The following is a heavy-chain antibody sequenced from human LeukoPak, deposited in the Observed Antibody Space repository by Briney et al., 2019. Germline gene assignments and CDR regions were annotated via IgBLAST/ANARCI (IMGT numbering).Heavy chain of an antibody. J-gene: IGHJ4*02. CDR3: AREDIAGGPIDY. CDR2: ISYDGSNK. Sequence: GRSLRLSCAASGFTFSSYAMHWVRQAPGKGLEWVAVISYDGSNKYYTDSVKGRFTISRDNSKNTLYLQMNSLRAEDTAVYYCAREDIAGGPIDYWGQGTLVTVSS. CDR1: GFTFSSYA. D-gene: IGHD5-12*01. V-gene: IGHV3-30*04.